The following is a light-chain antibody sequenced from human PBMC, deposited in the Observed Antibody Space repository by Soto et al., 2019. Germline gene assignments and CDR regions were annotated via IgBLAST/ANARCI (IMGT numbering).Light chain of an antibody. CDR2: DAS. CDR3: QQRSNWPRT. Sequence: EIVLTQSPATLSLSLGESATLSCRASQSVSSYLAWYQQKPGQGPRLLIYDASNRATGVSARFSGSGYGTDFTLTISSLEPDDFAVYYCQQRSNWPRTFGQGTRLEIK. V-gene: IGKV3-11*01. CDR1: QSVSSY. J-gene: IGKJ5*01.